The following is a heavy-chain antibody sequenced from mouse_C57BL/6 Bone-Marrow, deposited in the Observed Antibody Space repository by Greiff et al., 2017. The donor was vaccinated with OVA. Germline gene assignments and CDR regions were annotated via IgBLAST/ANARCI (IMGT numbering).Heavy chain of an antibody. J-gene: IGHJ2*01. Sequence: EVMLVESEGGLVQPGSSMKLSCTASGFTFSDYYMAWVRQVPEKGLEWVANINYDGSSTYYLDSLKSRFIISRDNAKNILYLQMSSLKSEDTATYYCARRATVVPYYFDYWGQGTTLTVSS. CDR3: ARRATVVPYYFDY. D-gene: IGHD1-1*01. CDR2: INYDGSST. CDR1: GFTFSDYY. V-gene: IGHV5-16*01.